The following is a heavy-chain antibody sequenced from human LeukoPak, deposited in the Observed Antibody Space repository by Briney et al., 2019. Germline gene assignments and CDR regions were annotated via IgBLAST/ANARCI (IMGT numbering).Heavy chain of an antibody. CDR3: ARPAYYDSSGYYPDAFDI. CDR1: GYSFTSYW. J-gene: IGHJ3*02. D-gene: IGHD3-22*01. Sequence: GESLKISCKGSGYSFTSYWIGWVRQMPGKGLEWMGIIYPGDSDTRYSPSFQGQVTISADKSISTAYLQWSSLKASDTAMYYCARPAYYDSSGYYPDAFDIWGQGTMVTVSS. CDR2: IYPGDSDT. V-gene: IGHV5-51*01.